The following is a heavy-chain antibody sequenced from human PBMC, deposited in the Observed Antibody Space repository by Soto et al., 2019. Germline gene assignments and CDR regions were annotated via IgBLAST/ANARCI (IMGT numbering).Heavy chain of an antibody. Sequence: ASVKVSCKASGYTFTSYGISWVRQAPGQGLEWMGWISAYNGNTNYAQKLQGRVTMTTDTSTSTAYMELRSLRSDDTAVYYCARDRAGGYCSGGSCYDYWGQGTLVTVSS. J-gene: IGHJ4*02. CDR3: ARDRAGGYCSGGSCYDY. CDR1: GYTFTSYG. V-gene: IGHV1-18*01. D-gene: IGHD2-15*01. CDR2: ISAYNGNT.